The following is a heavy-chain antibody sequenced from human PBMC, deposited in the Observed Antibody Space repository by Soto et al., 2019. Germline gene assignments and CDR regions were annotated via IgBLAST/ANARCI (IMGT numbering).Heavy chain of an antibody. V-gene: IGHV3-30*18. CDR3: AKDEYYYSRSGYYIFDS. CDR2: ISHDGTNK. CDR1: GFTFSAYG. J-gene: IGHJ4*02. D-gene: IGHD3-22*01. Sequence: PGGSLRLSCEVSGFTFSAYGMHWVRQAPGKGLEWVAAISHDGTNKNYGDSVKGRFTISRDNSKKTLYLQMNSLRPEDTALYYCAKDEYYYSRSGYYIFDSWGQGTLVTVPQ.